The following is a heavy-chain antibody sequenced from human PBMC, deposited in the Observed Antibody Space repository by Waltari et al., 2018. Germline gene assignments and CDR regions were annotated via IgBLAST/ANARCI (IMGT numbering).Heavy chain of an antibody. CDR2: SNPNSGGT. Sequence: QVQLVQSGAEVKKPGASVKVSCKASGYTFTGYYMHWVRQAPGQGLEWMGWSNPNSGGTNYAQKFQGRVTMTRDTSISTADMELSRLRSDDTAVYYCARDGSSIPYYDTPTDYMDVWGKGTTVTVSS. CDR1: GYTFTGYY. D-gene: IGHD3-22*01. J-gene: IGHJ6*03. CDR3: ARDGSSIPYYDTPTDYMDV. V-gene: IGHV1-2*02.